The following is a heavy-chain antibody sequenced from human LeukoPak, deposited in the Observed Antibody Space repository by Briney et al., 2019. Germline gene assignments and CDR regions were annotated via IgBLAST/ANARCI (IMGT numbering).Heavy chain of an antibody. D-gene: IGHD5-18*01. CDR2: ISLSGATT. V-gene: IGHV3-23*01. CDR1: GFTFSGYA. CDR3: VLSGYNKILAWGY. Sequence: TGGSLRLSCAASGFTFSGYAMSWVRQAPGEGLEWVSSISLSGATTYYADSVKGRFTISRDNSKNTLYLQMNTLRAKDTALYYCVLSGYNKILAWGYWGQGTLVTVSS. J-gene: IGHJ4*02.